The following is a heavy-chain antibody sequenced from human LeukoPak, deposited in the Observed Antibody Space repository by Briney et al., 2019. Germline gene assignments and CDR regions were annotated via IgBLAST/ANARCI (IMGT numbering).Heavy chain of an antibody. Sequence: KPSETLSLTCTVSGGSISSYYWSWIRQPPGKGLEWIGYIYYSGSTNYNPSLKSRVTISVDTSKNQFSLKLSSVTAADTAVYYCARVHRGRVCSSTSCYTRNNNWFDPWGQGTLVTVSS. CDR3: ARVHRGRVCSSTSCYTRNNNWFDP. V-gene: IGHV4-59*01. J-gene: IGHJ5*02. CDR2: IYYSGST. CDR1: GGSISSYY. D-gene: IGHD2-2*01.